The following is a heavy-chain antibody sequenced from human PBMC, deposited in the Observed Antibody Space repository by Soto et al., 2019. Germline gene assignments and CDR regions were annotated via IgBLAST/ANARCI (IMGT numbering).Heavy chain of an antibody. CDR2: MSYDGSDK. CDR3: AKDLPWELVEGPFDY. Sequence: QVQLVESGGGVVQPGRSLRLSCVASGFTFSSYAMHWVRQAPGKGLEWVALMSYDGSDKRYAGSVKGRFTISRDNSKNTLYMELSSLRVEDTAVYYCAKDLPWELVEGPFDYWGQGTLVTVSS. J-gene: IGHJ4*02. D-gene: IGHD3-10*01. V-gene: IGHV3-30*18. CDR1: GFTFSSYA.